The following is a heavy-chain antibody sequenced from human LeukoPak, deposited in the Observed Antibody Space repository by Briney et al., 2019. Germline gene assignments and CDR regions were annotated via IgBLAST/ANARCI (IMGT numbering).Heavy chain of an antibody. D-gene: IGHD3-16*01. CDR1: GGSISSSSYY. CDR3: ASLTLTYYFDY. CDR2: IYYSGST. Sequence: SETLSLTCTVSGGSISSSSYYWGWIRQPPGKGLEWIGSIYYSGSTYYNPSLKSRVTISVDTSKNRFSLKLSSVTAADTAVYYCASLTLTYYFDYWGQGTLVTVSS. V-gene: IGHV4-39*01. J-gene: IGHJ4*02.